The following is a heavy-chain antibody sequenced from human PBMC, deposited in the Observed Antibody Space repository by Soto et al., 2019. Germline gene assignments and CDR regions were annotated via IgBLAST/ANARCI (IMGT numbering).Heavy chain of an antibody. CDR1: GEALSNYY. D-gene: IGHD6-6*01. V-gene: IGHV4-34*01. CDR2: ITHSGST. J-gene: IGHJ4*02. Sequence: SETLSLTCAVYGEALSNYYWSWIRQPPGKGPEWIGEITHSGSTNYNPSLESRVTISADTSKNQFSMKMRSVTAADTAVYYCTRRGAARPWLWGQGTPVTVSS. CDR3: TRRGAARPWL.